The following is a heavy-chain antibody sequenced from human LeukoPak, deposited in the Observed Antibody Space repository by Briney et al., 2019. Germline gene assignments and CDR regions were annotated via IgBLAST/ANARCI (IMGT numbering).Heavy chain of an antibody. J-gene: IGHJ4*02. CDR3: ARVPGEMGATLAYLDY. D-gene: IGHD1-26*01. Sequence: GGSLRLSCAASGFTFSSYAMHWVRQAPGKGLEWVAVISYDGSNKYYADSVKGRFTISRDNSKNTLYLQMNSLRAEDTAVYYCARVPGEMGATLAYLDYWGQGTLVFVSS. CDR1: GFTFSSYA. V-gene: IGHV3-30*04. CDR2: ISYDGSNK.